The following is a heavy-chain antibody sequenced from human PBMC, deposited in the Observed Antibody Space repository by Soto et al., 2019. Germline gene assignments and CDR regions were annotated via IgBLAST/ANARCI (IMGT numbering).Heavy chain of an antibody. Sequence: GGSLRLSCAASGFTVSSNYMSWVRQAPGKGLEWVSVIYSGGSTYYADSVKGRFTISRDNSKNTLYLQMNSLRAEDTAVYYCARDKRHDDAFDIWGQGTMVTVSS. CDR2: IYSGGST. J-gene: IGHJ3*02. CDR3: ARDKRHDDAFDI. V-gene: IGHV3-66*01. CDR1: GFTVSSNY.